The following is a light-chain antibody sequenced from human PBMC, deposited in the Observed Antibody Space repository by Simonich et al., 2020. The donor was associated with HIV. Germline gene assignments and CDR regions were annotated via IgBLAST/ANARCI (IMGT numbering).Light chain of an antibody. CDR2: GAS. Sequence: DIQMTQSPSSLSASVGDRVTITCRASQDISHSLAWYQQKPGKAPKLLLYGASRLESGVPSRFSGSGSVTDYTPTISSLQPEDFATYYCQQYYSTPTFGPGTKVDIK. J-gene: IGKJ3*01. CDR1: QDISHS. V-gene: IGKV1-NL1*01. CDR3: QQYYSTPT.